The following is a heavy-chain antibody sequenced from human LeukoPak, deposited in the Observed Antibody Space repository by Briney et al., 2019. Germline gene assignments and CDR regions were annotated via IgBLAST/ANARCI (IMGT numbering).Heavy chain of an antibody. CDR3: ARGGAAAGSILYYYGMDV. CDR2: MNPNSGNT. D-gene: IGHD6-13*01. V-gene: IGHV1-8*01. CDR1: GYTFTSYD. Sequence: GASVKVSCKASGYTFTSYDINWVRQATGQGLEWMGWMNPNSGNTSYAQKFQGRVTMTRDTSTSTVYMELSSLRSEDTAVYYCARGGAAAGSILYYYGMDVWGQGTTVTVSS. J-gene: IGHJ6*02.